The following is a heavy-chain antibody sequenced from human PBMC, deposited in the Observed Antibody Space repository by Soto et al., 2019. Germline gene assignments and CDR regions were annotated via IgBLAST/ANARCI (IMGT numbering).Heavy chain of an antibody. CDR2: ISNSEST. Sequence: PSETLSLTCTVFGGSVTSDDYYWTWMRQSQGKGLEWIGYISNSESTGYNPYLKTRLSMSVDRSKNQFTLRLTSVTAADTVVYFCATESGPTYGYFGHWGQRTQVTLSS. J-gene: IGHJ4*02. V-gene: IGHV4-30-4*01. CDR3: ATESGPTYGYFGH. D-gene: IGHD3-10*01. CDR1: GGSVTSDDYY.